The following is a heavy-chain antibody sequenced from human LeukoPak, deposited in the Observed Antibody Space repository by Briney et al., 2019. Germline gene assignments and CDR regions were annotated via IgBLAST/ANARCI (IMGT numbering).Heavy chain of an antibody. CDR3: ARDVGPTGCD. Sequence: PGRSLRLSCAASGFTFSSYGMHWVRQAPGKGLEWVANIKQDGSEKYYVDSVKGRFTISRDNAKNSLYLQMNSLRAEDTAVYYCARDVGPTGCDWGQGTLVTVSS. J-gene: IGHJ4*02. CDR1: GFTFSSYG. V-gene: IGHV3-7*03. D-gene: IGHD2-15*01. CDR2: IKQDGSEK.